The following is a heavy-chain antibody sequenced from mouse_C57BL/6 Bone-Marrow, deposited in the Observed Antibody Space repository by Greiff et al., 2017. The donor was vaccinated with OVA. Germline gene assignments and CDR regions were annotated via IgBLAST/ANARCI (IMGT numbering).Heavy chain of an antibody. CDR3: ARYESPYYGSSYPFAY. Sequence: EVQRVESGGGLVQPGGSLRLSCAASGFTFTDYYMSWVRQPPGKALEWLGFIRNKANGYPTEYSASVKGRFTISRDNSQSILYLQMNALRAEDSATYYCARYESPYYGSSYPFAYWGQGTLVTVSA. CDR1: GFTFTDYY. CDR2: IRNKANGYPT. J-gene: IGHJ3*01. D-gene: IGHD1-1*01. V-gene: IGHV7-3*01.